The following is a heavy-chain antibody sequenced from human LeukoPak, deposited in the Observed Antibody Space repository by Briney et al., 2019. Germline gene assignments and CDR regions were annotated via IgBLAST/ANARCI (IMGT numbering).Heavy chain of an antibody. V-gene: IGHV4-59*01. D-gene: IGHD1-1*01. Sequence: SETLSLTCTVSGGSITNSFWNWIRQSPGKGLEWIGYINYSGSTNYNPSLKSRVTISVDTSKNQFSLKLSSVTAADTAVYFCARDPLSTNDFDIWGQGTMVTVSS. CDR3: ARDPLSTNDFDI. J-gene: IGHJ3*02. CDR1: GGSITNSF. CDR2: INYSGST.